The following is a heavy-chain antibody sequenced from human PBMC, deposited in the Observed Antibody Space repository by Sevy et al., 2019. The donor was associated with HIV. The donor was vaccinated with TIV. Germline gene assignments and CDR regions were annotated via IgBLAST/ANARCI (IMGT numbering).Heavy chain of an antibody. D-gene: IGHD1-26*01. CDR2: IGGSGGSA. Sequence: GGSLRLSCAASGITLSNYAMNWVRQAPGKGLEWVSAIGGSGGSAYYTDSVKGRFTISRDNSKNTLYLQMNSLRAEDTAVYYCAKVKGATRVSSDYWGQGTLVTVSS. J-gene: IGHJ4*02. CDR1: GITLSNYA. CDR3: AKVKGATRVSSDY. V-gene: IGHV3-23*01.